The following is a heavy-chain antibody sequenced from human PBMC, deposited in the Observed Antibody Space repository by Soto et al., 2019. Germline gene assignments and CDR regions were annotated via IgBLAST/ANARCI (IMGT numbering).Heavy chain of an antibody. CDR2: IWYDGSNK. Sequence: QVQLLESGGGVVQPGRSLRLSCAASGFTFSSYGMHWVRQAPGKGLEWVAVIWYDGSNKYYADSVKGRFTISRDNSKNTLYLQMNRLRAEDTAVYYCAREIRYYFWSGYSGYMDVWGNVTTVTVSS. J-gene: IGHJ6*03. CDR3: AREIRYYFWSGYSGYMDV. CDR1: GFTFSSYG. V-gene: IGHV3-33*01. D-gene: IGHD3-3*01.